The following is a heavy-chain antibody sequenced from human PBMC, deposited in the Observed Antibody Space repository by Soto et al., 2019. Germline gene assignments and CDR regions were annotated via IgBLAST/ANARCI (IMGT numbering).Heavy chain of an antibody. CDR1: GYTFTSYG. Sequence: QVQLVQSGAEVKKPGASVKVSCKASGYTFTSYGISWVRQAPGQGLEWMGWISAYNGNTNYAQKLQGRVTMTTDTSTSTAYMVLRSLRSDDTAVYYCASRGDYYDSSGYLLDYWGQGTLVTVSS. V-gene: IGHV1-18*01. CDR2: ISAYNGNT. D-gene: IGHD3-22*01. CDR3: ASRGDYYDSSGYLLDY. J-gene: IGHJ4*02.